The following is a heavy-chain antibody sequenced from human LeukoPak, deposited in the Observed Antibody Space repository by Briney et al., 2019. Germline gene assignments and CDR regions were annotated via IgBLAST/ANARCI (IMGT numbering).Heavy chain of an antibody. D-gene: IGHD1-1*01. J-gene: IGHJ4*03. CDR3: ARGPTISETGYFDY. CDR1: GASYNAYY. CDR2: IDHRGTA. Sequence: SETLSLTCAVYGASYNAYYWSWIRQPPGKGLEWIGDIDHRGTATYNPSLKSRLTISADASKNQFSLKITSLTAADTAVYYCARGPTISETGYFDYWGQGTLVTVSS. V-gene: IGHV4-34*01.